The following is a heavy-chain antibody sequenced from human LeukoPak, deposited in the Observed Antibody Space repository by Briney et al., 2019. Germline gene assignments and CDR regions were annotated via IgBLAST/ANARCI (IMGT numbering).Heavy chain of an antibody. CDR1: GYTLTELS. CDR3: ARGRDGYNFDY. CDR2: FDPEDGET. Sequence: GASVKVSCKVSGYTLTELSMHWVRQAPGKGLEWMGGFDPEDGETIYAQKFQGRVTMTTDTSTSTAYMELRSLRSDDTAVYYCARGRDGYNFDYWGQGTLVTVSS. J-gene: IGHJ4*02. D-gene: IGHD5-24*01. V-gene: IGHV1-24*01.